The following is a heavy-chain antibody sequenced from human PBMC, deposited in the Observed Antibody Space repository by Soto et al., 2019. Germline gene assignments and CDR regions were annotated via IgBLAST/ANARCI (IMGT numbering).Heavy chain of an antibody. CDR1: EFTFGSYA. J-gene: IGHJ4*02. D-gene: IGHD4-17*01. Sequence: PGGSLRLSCAASEFTFGSYAMSWVRQAPGKGLEWVSTINAGGGTTYYADSVKGRFTISRDNSKNTLYLQMSSLRVEDTALYYCAKDRHGGSTVNFQYWGQGTLVTVSS. V-gene: IGHV3-23*01. CDR2: INAGGGTT. CDR3: AKDRHGGSTVNFQY.